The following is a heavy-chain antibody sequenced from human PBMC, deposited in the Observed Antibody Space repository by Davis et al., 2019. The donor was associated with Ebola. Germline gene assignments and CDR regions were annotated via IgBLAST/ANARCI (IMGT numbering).Heavy chain of an antibody. Sequence: MPSETLSLTCTVSGGSISSSSYYWGWIRQPPGKGLEWIGSIYYSGSTYYNPSLKSRVTISVDTSKNQFSLKLSSVTAADTAVYYCARTNGSGSYPPLYYFDYWGQGTLVTVSS. D-gene: IGHD3-10*01. CDR2: IYYSGST. J-gene: IGHJ4*02. CDR1: GGSISSSSYY. V-gene: IGHV4-39*07. CDR3: ARTNGSGSYPPLYYFDY.